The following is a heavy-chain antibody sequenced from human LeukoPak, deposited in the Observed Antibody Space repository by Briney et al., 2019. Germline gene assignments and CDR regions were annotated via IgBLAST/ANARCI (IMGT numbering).Heavy chain of an antibody. D-gene: IGHD5-24*01. J-gene: IGHJ4*02. CDR3: ARARRRDGYRSPAAFDY. V-gene: IGHV4-59*12. CDR1: GGSISSYY. CDR2: IYYSGST. Sequence: SETLSLTCTVSGGSISSYYWSWIRQPPGKGPEWIGYIYYSGSTNYNPSLKSRVTISVDTSKNQFSLKLSSVTAADTAVYYCARARRRDGYRSPAAFDYWGQGILVTVSS.